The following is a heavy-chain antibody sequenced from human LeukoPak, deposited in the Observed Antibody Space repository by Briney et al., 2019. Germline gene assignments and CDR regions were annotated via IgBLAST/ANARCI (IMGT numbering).Heavy chain of an antibody. V-gene: IGHV1-46*01. CDR3: ARDLPIPLSGGYYPSYYFDY. Sequence: ASVKVSCKASGYTFTSYHMHWVRQAPGQGLEWMGIINPSGGSTSYAQKFQGRVTMTRDTSTSTVYMELSSLRSEDTAVYYCARDLPIPLSGGYYPSYYFDYWGQGTLVTVSS. CDR2: INPSGGST. D-gene: IGHD3-22*01. CDR1: GYTFTSYH. J-gene: IGHJ4*02.